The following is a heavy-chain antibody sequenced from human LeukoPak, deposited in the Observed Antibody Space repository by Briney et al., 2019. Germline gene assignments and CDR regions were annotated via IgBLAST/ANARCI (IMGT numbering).Heavy chain of an antibody. J-gene: IGHJ4*02. Sequence: GSLRLSCAASGFTFSTYAFHWVRPAPGTGLEWVAVISSDGKSTIYADSVKGRFTISRDNSKNTLFLQMNSLRTEDTAVYYCARDPMADFDYWGQGALVTVSS. V-gene: IGHV3-30*04. D-gene: IGHD2-8*01. CDR1: GFTFSTYA. CDR3: ARDPMADFDY. CDR2: ISSDGKST.